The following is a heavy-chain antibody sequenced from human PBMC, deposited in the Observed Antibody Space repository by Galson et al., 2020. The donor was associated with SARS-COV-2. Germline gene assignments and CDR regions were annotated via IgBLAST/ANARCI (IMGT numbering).Heavy chain of an antibody. D-gene: IGHD2-2*01. CDR1: GGSVGSGSYY. Sequence: SETLSLTCTVSGGSVGSGSYYWSWIRQPPGKGLEWIGNIYYSGRTNYNPSLKSRVTISVDSSKNQFSLKVSSVTTADTAVYYCAAMRVVATGERIDYYYGMDVWGQGTTVTVS. CDR2: IYYSGRT. V-gene: IGHV4-61*01. CDR3: AAMRVVATGERIDYYYGMDV. J-gene: IGHJ6*02.